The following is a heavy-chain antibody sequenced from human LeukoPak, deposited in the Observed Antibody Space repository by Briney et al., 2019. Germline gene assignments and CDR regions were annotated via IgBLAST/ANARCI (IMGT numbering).Heavy chain of an antibody. CDR1: GGSFSGYY. CDR2: IYYSGST. CDR3: AGVRVATKHFDY. J-gene: IGHJ4*02. Sequence: SETLSLTCAVYGGSFSGYYWSWIRQPPGKGLEWIGYIYYSGSTNYNPSLKSRVTISVDTSKNQFSLKLSSVTAADTAVYYCAGVRVATKHFDYWGQGTLVTVSS. D-gene: IGHD5-12*01. V-gene: IGHV4-59*01.